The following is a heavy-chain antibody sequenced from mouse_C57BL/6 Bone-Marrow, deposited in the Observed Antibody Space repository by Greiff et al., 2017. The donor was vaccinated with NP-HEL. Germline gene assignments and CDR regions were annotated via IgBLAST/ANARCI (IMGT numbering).Heavy chain of an antibody. Sequence: VQVVESGPGLVAPSQSLSLTCTVSGFSLTSYGVDWVRQPPGKGLEWLGVIWGGGSTNYNSALMSSMSISKDNATSKVFLKMNSLQTDDTAMYYCAAFYYGYDDDAMDYWGQGTSVTVSA. CDR3: AAFYYGYDDDAMDY. CDR1: GFSLTSYG. J-gene: IGHJ4*01. V-gene: IGHV2-9*01. CDR2: IWGGGST. D-gene: IGHD2-2*01.